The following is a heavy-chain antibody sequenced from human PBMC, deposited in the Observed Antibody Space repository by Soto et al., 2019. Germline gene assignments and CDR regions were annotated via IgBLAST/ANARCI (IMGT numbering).Heavy chain of an antibody. CDR3: ARVCGGDCHNGMDV. D-gene: IGHD2-21*02. J-gene: IGHJ6*02. V-gene: IGHV4-39*07. CDR2: IYYSGST. Sequence: SETLSLTCTVSGGSISSSTYYWVWIRQPPGKGLEWIGNIYYSGSTYYNPSLKSRVTISVDTSKNQFSLKLSSVTAADTAVYYCARVCGGDCHNGMDVWGQGTTVTVS. CDR1: GGSISSSTYY.